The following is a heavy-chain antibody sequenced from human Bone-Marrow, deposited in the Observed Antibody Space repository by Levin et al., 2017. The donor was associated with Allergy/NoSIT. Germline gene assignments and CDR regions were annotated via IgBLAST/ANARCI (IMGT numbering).Heavy chain of an antibody. CDR1: GDSISSRNNY. D-gene: IGHD3-3*01. V-gene: IGHV4-39*01. Sequence: PSETLSLTCTVSGDSISSRNNYWAWIRQPPGKGLDWIGSIYYSGNTYYNPSLKSRVAISLDTSKNQFSLKLTSVTAADTAVYYCARHDAITSSGVVMPPRGWFDPWGQGTLVTVSS. CDR2: IYYSGNT. J-gene: IGHJ5*02. CDR3: ARHDAITSSGVVMPPRGWFDP.